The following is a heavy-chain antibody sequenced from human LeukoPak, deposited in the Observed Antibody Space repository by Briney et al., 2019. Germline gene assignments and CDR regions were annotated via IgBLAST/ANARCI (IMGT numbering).Heavy chain of an antibody. CDR1: GFTFIAYY. V-gene: IGHV1-2*02. D-gene: IGHD3-22*01. J-gene: IGHJ5*01. CDR3: ARDPRNYDSSGYYYGNWFDS. Sequence: ASVKVSCKASGFTFIAYYIHWVRQAPGQGLEWMGWINPNTGGTNYAQNFQGRVTMTRDTSISTAYMDLSGLTSDDTAVYYCARDPRNYDSSGYYYGNWFDSWGQGTPVTVSS. CDR2: INPNTGGT.